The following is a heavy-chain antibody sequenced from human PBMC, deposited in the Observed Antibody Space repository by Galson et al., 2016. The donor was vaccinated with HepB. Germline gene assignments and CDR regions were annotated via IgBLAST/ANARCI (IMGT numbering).Heavy chain of an antibody. CDR1: GFSFSHAW. J-gene: IGHJ5*02. D-gene: IGHD3-3*01. Sequence: SLRLSCAASGFSFSHAWMHWVRQAPGKGLEWVGRIKSKTDGRTTDYAAPVKGRFAISRDNSKDTLYLQMNRLKTEDTGVYYCTVAASYDFWSGYYMLDPWGQGTLVTVSS. CDR2: IKSKTDGRTT. CDR3: TVAASYDFWSGYYMLDP. V-gene: IGHV3-15*07.